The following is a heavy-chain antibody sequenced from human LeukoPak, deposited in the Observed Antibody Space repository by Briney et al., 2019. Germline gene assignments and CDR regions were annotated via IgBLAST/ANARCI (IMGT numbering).Heavy chain of an antibody. J-gene: IGHJ6*02. Sequence: SETLSLTCTVSGGSISSGGDYWSWIRQHPGNGLEWIGYIYYSGSTYYNPSLKSRVTISVDTSKNQFSLKLSSVTAADTAVYYCSRESAAGMYYYYGMDVWGQGTTVTVSS. V-gene: IGHV4-31*03. CDR3: SRESAAGMYYYYGMDV. D-gene: IGHD6-13*01. CDR2: IYYSGST. CDR1: GGSISSGGDY.